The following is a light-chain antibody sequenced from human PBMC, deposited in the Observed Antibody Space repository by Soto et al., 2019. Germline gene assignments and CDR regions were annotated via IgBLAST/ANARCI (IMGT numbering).Light chain of an antibody. CDR1: QSVSSSY. CDR3: QQYGSSVLT. CDR2: DAS. V-gene: IGKV3-20*01. J-gene: IGKJ4*01. Sequence: EIVLTQSPGTLSLSPGERATLSCRASQSVSSSYLAWYQQKPGQAPRLLIYDASNRATGIPARFSGSGSGADFTLIISRLEPEDFAVYYCQQYGSSVLTFGGGTKVDI.